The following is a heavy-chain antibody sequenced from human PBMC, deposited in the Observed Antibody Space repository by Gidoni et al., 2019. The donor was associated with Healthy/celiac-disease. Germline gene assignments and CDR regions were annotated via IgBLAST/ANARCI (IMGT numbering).Heavy chain of an antibody. CDR2: IYWDDDK. D-gene: IGHD6-13*01. Sequence: PFKESAPPLLKPTQTLTLTCTFSGFSLSTSIVVVGWIRQPPGKALEWLALIYWDDDKRDSPSLKSRLTITKDTAKNQVVLTRTNMDPVDTATYYGAHSLKESSSWYRENWFDPWGQGTLVTVSS. CDR3: AHSLKESSSWYRENWFDP. J-gene: IGHJ5*02. V-gene: IGHV2-5*02. CDR1: GFSLSTSIVV.